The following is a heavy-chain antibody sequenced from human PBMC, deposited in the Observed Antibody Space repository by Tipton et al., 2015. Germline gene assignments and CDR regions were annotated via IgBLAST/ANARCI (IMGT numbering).Heavy chain of an antibody. D-gene: IGHD3-10*01. Sequence: SLRLSCAASGFTFSSYSMNWVRQAPGKGLEWVSAISGAGARTYYADSVKGRFTISRDNSKNTLYLQMDGLRADDTAVYYCPLSVTRGVTLFDYWGQGALATVSS. V-gene: IGHV3-23*01. CDR3: PLSVTRGVTLFDY. CDR2: ISGAGART. J-gene: IGHJ4*02. CDR1: GFTFSSYS.